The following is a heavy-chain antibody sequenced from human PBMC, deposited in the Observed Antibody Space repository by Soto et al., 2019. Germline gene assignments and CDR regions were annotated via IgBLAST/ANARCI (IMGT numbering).Heavy chain of an antibody. CDR2: IIPIFGTA. D-gene: IGHD4-17*01. Sequence: ASVKFSCKASGGTFSSYAISWVRQAPGQGLECMGGIIPIFGTANYAQKFQGRVTITAXXXXSXXXMELXXLRXEDTAVYYCASNYGDYSVWGQGTLVTVSS. CDR3: ASNYGDYSV. V-gene: IGHV1-69*13. CDR1: GGTFSSYA. J-gene: IGHJ4*02.